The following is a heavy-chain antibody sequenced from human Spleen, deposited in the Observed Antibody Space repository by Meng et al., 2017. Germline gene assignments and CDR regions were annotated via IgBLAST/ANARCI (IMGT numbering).Heavy chain of an antibody. D-gene: IGHD3-16*02. CDR2: NNLSGST. J-gene: IGHJ4*02. CDR1: GGSFSAYY. V-gene: IGHV4-34*02. Sequence: QVQLQQWGAGLLKPSETLSLTCDVYGGSFSAYYWSWIRQPPGKGLEWIGENNLSGSTNYNPSLKSRVTISVDTSKNQFSLKLTSVTAAGTAVYYCAVGVIDNLDHWGQGMLVTVSS. CDR3: AVGVIDNLDH.